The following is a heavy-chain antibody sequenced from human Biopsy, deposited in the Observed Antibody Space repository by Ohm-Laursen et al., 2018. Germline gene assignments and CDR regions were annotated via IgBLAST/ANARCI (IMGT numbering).Heavy chain of an antibody. CDR2: VSHNGGT. CDR3: ARGKRGPVAIPRDNPGRNRGWFDP. V-gene: IGHV4-34*01. J-gene: IGHJ5*02. D-gene: IGHD2-21*01. Sequence: TLSPTCAVYGGSFSNVYWTWIRQSPGQGLEWIGEVSHNGGTNYNPSLKARVSISMDTSKNQFSLNLTSVTAADTALYYCARGKRGPVAIPRDNPGRNRGWFDPWGPGTLVTVSS. CDR1: GGSFSNVY.